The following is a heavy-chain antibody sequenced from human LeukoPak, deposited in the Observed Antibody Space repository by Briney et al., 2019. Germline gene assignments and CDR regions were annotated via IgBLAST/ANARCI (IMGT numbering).Heavy chain of an antibody. D-gene: IGHD6-13*01. Sequence: GRSLRLSCAASGFTFSSCGMHWVRQAPGKGLEWVAVISYDGSNKYYADSVKGRFTISRDNSKNTLYLQMSSLRAEDTAVYYCAKDQAAAAGMRYWGQGTLVTVSS. V-gene: IGHV3-30*18. CDR1: GFTFSSCG. CDR3: AKDQAAAAGMRY. CDR2: ISYDGSNK. J-gene: IGHJ4*02.